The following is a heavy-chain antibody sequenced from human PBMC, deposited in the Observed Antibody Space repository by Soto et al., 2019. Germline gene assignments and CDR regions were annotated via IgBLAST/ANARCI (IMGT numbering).Heavy chain of an antibody. CDR1: CGSISSGDYY. CDR3: ARARSTAYNNWFDP. V-gene: IGHV4-30-4*01. CDR2: FYYSGST. D-gene: IGHD1-1*01. Sequence: PSETQSLTCTVSCGSISSGDYYWSWIRQPPGKGLEWIGYFYYSGSTYYNPPLKSRVTISVDTSKTQFSLKLSSVTAADTAVYYCARARSTAYNNWFDPWGQGTLVTVSS. J-gene: IGHJ5*02.